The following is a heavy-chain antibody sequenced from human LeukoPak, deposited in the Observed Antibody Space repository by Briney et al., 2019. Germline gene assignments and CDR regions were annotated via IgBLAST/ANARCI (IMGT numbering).Heavy chain of an antibody. Sequence: ASVKVSCKASGYTFTSYYMHWVRQAPGQGLEWMGWINPNSGGTNYAQKFQGRVTMTRDTSISTAYMELSRLRSDDTAVYYCARLAIGDPGDDYWGQGTLVTVSS. V-gene: IGHV1-2*02. CDR2: INPNSGGT. CDR1: GYTFTSYY. CDR3: ARLAIGDPGDDY. D-gene: IGHD3-16*01. J-gene: IGHJ4*02.